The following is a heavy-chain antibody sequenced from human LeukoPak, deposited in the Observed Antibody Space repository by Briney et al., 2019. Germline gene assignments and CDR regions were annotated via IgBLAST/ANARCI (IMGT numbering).Heavy chain of an antibody. CDR1: GFTCNNYA. CDR3: AKDLGGSTDY. V-gene: IGHV3-23*01. CDR2: IRGST. Sequence: GGSLRLSCAASGFTCNNYAMSWVRQAPGKGLEWVSLIRGSTYYADSVKGRFTISRDNSQNTLYLQMNSLRAEDTALYYCAKDLGGSTDYWGQGTLVTVSS. D-gene: IGHD5-12*01. J-gene: IGHJ4*02.